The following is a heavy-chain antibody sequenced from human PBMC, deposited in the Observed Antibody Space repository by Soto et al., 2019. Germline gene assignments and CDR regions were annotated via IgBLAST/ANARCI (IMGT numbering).Heavy chain of an antibody. CDR2: INAGNGNT. Sequence: ASVKVSCNASGYTFTSYAMHWVRQAPGQRLEWMGWINAGNGNTKYSQKFQGRVTITRDTSASTAYMELSSLRSEDTAVYYCASHQWPPLHVPYYYYVDVWGKGTTVTVSS. J-gene: IGHJ6*03. V-gene: IGHV1-3*01. CDR1: GYTFTSYA. CDR3: ASHQWPPLHVPYYYYVDV. D-gene: IGHD6-19*01.